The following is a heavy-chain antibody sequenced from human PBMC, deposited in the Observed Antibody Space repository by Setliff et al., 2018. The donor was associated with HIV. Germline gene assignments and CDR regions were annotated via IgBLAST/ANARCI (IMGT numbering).Heavy chain of an antibody. CDR2: IYHSGST. D-gene: IGHD2-8*01. CDR3: AIDAPTVYANGWFDP. Sequence: SETLSLTCAVSGYSISSGFYWGWIRQPPGKGLEWIGSIYHSGSTYYNPSLRSRVTISVDTSKNQFSLKLSSVTAADTAVYYCAIDAPTVYANGWFDPWGQGTLVTVSS. CDR1: GYSISSGFY. J-gene: IGHJ5*02. V-gene: IGHV4-38-2*02.